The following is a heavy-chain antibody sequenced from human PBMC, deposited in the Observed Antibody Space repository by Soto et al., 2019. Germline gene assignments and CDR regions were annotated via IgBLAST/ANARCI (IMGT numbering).Heavy chain of an antibody. Sequence: SETLSLTCTVSGGSVSSGSYYWSWIRQPPGKGLEWIGYRYYSGSTNYNPSLKSRVTISVDTSKNQFSLKLSSVTAADTAVYYCARVRTLINDYIWWSYRYYDAFYICGKGTMVTVSS. CDR2: RYYSGST. V-gene: IGHV4-61*01. J-gene: IGHJ3*02. CDR1: GGSVSSGSYY. CDR3: ARVRTLINDYIWWSYRYYDAFYI. D-gene: IGHD3-16*02.